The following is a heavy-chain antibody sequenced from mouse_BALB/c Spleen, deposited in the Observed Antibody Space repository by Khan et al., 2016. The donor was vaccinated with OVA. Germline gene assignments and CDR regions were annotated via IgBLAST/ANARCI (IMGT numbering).Heavy chain of an antibody. V-gene: IGHV3-2*02. D-gene: IGHD1-1*01. J-gene: IGHJ4*01. Sequence: EVQLQESGPGLVKPSQSLSLTCTVTGYSITSNYAWNWIRQFPGNKLEWMGYISYSGSTSYNPSLKSRISITRDTSKNQFFLQLNSVTTEDTATYYCARSNYYGYGMDYWGQGTSVTVSS. CDR1: GYSITSNYA. CDR2: ISYSGST. CDR3: ARSNYYGYGMDY.